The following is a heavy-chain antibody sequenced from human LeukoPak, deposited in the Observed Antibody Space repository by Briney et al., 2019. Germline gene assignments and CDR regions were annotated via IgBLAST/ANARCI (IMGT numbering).Heavy chain of an antibody. J-gene: IGHJ4*02. CDR2: ISSSSSYI. Sequence: GGSLRLSCAASGFTFSSYSMNWVRQAPGKGLEWVSSISSSSSYIYYADSVKGRFTISRDNAKNSLYLQLDSLRAEDTAVYYCAKFSRAADSYWGQGTLVTVSS. V-gene: IGHV3-21*01. D-gene: IGHD2-15*01. CDR3: AKFSRAADSY. CDR1: GFTFSSYS.